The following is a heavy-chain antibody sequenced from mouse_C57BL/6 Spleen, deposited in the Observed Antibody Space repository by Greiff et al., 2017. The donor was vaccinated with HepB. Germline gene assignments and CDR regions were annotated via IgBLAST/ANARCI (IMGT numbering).Heavy chain of an antibody. CDR1: GYTFTDYY. D-gene: IGHD2-13*01. Sequence: EVQLQQSGPELVKPGASVKISCKASGYTFTDYYMNWVKQSHGKSLEWIGDINPNNGGTSYNQKFKGKATLTVDKSSSTAYMELRSLTSEDSAVYYCARISCDPYAMDYWGQGTSVTVSS. J-gene: IGHJ4*01. CDR2: INPNNGGT. V-gene: IGHV1-26*01. CDR3: ARISCDPYAMDY.